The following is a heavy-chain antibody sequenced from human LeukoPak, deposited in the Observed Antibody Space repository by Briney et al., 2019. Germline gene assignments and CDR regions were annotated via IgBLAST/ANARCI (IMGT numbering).Heavy chain of an antibody. V-gene: IGHV3-21*01. J-gene: IGHJ4*02. CDR3: ARGIQGVATYYFDY. CDR1: GFTFSSYS. D-gene: IGHD2-15*01. CDR2: ISSSSSYI. Sequence: KAGGSLRLSCAASGFTFSSYSMNWVRQAPGKGLEWVSSISSSSSYIYYADSVKGRFTISRDNAKNSLYLQMNSLRAEDTAVYYCARGIQGVATYYFDYWGQGTLVTVSS.